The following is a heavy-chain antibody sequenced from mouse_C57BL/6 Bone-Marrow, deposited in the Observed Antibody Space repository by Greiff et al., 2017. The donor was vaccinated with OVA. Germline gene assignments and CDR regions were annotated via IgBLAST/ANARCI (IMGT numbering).Heavy chain of an antibody. CDR1: GFTFNTYA. D-gene: IGHD1-1*01. CDR2: IRSKSSNYAT. V-gene: IGHV10-3*01. Sequence: EVQLVESGGGLVQPKGSLKLSCAASGFTFNTYAMHWVRQAPGKGLEWVARIRSKSSNYATYYADSVKDRFTISRDDSQSMLYLQMNNLKTEDTAMYYWVRGDGSIHGGGYFDVWGTGTTVTVSS. J-gene: IGHJ1*03. CDR3: VRGDGSIHGGGYFDV.